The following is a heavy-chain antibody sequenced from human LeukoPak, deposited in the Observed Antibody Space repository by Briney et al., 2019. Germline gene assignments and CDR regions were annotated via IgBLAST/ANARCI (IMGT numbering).Heavy chain of an antibody. D-gene: IGHD6-25*01. CDR2: IYIDGRT. V-gene: IGHV3-66*02. J-gene: IGHJ5*02. Sequence: GGSLRLSCTLSGASVTDTLIDWVRQAPGKGPEWVALIYIDGRTVYTDSVKGRFTISRDNSKNMVYLQMNSLRSEDAALYYCVRDRAATQAWAELDLWGQGTLVTVSS. CDR3: VRDRAATQAWAELDL. CDR1: GASVTDTL.